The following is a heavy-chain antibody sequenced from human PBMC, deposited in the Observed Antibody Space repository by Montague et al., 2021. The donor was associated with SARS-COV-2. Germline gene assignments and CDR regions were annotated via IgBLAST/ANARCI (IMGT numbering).Heavy chain of an antibody. Sequence: SETLSLTCTVSGASIGRSTYYWGWIRQPPGKDLEWIGTIYYSGSTYYNPSHKSRVTISVDTSKNQFSLKLNSVTAADTAVYYCARDPSRQLLLYPVGDYYYGMDVWGQGTTVTVPS. V-gene: IGHV4-39*07. CDR3: ARDPSRQLLLYPVGDYYYGMDV. D-gene: IGHD2-2*02. CDR2: IYYSGST. CDR1: GASIGRSTYY. J-gene: IGHJ6*02.